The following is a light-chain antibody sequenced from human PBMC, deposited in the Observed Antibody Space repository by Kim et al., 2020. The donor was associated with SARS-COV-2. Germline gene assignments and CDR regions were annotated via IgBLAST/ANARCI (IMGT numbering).Light chain of an antibody. CDR1: SSNIGAGYD. CDR2: GNS. Sequence: QSVLTQPPSVSGAPGQRVTISCTGSSSNIGAGYDVHWYQQLPGTAPKLLIYGNSNRPSGVPDRFSGSKSGTSASLAITGLQVEDEADYYCQSYDSSLTHWVFGGGTQLTVL. V-gene: IGLV1-40*01. CDR3: QSYDSSLTHWV. J-gene: IGLJ3*02.